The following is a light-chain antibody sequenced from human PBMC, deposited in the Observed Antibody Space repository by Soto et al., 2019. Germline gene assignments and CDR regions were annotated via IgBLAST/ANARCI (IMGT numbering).Light chain of an antibody. CDR2: DVP. CDR3: QQYHDYWT. J-gene: IGKJ1*01. Sequence: DIQMTQSPSTLSASIGDRVTITCRASQSISAWLAWYQQKPGKAPKLLISDVPSLESGVPSRFSGSGSGTEFTLTISSLQPDDFAVYYCQQYHDYWTFGPGTKVEVK. V-gene: IGKV1-5*01. CDR1: QSISAW.